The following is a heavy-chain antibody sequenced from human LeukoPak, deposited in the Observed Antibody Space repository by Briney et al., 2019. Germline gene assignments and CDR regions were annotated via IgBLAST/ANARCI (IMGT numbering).Heavy chain of an antibody. CDR3: ARAMTTEANDY. D-gene: IGHD4-11*01. CDR1: GFTLSSYW. V-gene: IGHV3-48*01. J-gene: IGHJ4*02. Sequence: PGGSLRLSCAASGFTLSSYWMSWVRQAPGQGLEWVSYISSSSTTIYYADSVKGRFTISRDNAKNSLYLQMNSLRAEDTAVYYCARAMTTEANDYWGQGTLVTVSS. CDR2: ISSSSTTI.